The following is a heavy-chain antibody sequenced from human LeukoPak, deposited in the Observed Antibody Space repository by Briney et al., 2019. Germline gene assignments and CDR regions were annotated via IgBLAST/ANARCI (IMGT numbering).Heavy chain of an antibody. Sequence: PSETLSLTCTVSGGSISSYYWSWIRQPAGKGLEWIGRIYTSGSTNYNPSLKSRVTMSVDTSKNQFSLKLSSVTAADTAVYYCARAVRYFDRLFGYYYMDVWGKGTTVTIFS. CDR3: ARAVRYFDRLFGYYYMDV. D-gene: IGHD3-9*01. V-gene: IGHV4-4*07. CDR1: GGSISSYY. J-gene: IGHJ6*03. CDR2: IYTSGST.